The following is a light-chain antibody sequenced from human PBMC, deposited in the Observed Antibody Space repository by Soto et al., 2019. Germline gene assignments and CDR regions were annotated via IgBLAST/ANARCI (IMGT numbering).Light chain of an antibody. CDR3: XXXXNXPPGT. Sequence: EIVMTQSPATLSVSPGERATLSCRASQSVSSNLAWYQQKPGQAPRLLIYGASTRATGIPARFSGSGSGTEFTLTISSLQSEXXXXXXXXXXXNXPPGTFGQGTKVEIK. J-gene: IGKJ1*01. V-gene: IGKV3-15*01. CDR2: GAS. CDR1: QSVSSN.